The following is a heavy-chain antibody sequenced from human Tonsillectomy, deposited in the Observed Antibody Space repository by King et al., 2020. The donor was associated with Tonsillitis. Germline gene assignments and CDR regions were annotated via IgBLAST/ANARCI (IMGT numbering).Heavy chain of an antibody. Sequence: VQLVESGGGVVHPGRSLRLTCAASGFTFSSFGMHWVRQAPGKGLEWVAVIGYDGINKYYTESVKGRFTISRDNSKNTLYLQMNSLTAEDTAVYYCARGNYNGGNSDAFDIWGQGTVVTV. D-gene: IGHD4-23*01. CDR1: GFTFSSFG. J-gene: IGHJ3*02. CDR3: ARGNYNGGNSDAFDI. CDR2: IGYDGINK. V-gene: IGHV3-33*01.